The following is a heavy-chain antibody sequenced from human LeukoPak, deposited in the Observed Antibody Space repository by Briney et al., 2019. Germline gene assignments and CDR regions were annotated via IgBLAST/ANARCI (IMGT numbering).Heavy chain of an antibody. J-gene: IGHJ5*02. V-gene: IGHV3-23*01. D-gene: IGHD3-22*01. CDR1: GLTFSNYA. CDR2: ISGSGGST. CDR3: AKDRDISGRWAVP. Sequence: PGGSLRLSCAASGLTFSNYAMSWDRQAPGKGLEWVSAISGSGGSTYYADSARGRFSISRDNSKNTLYLQMNSLRVEDTAVYYCAKDRDISGRWAVPWGQGTLVTVSS.